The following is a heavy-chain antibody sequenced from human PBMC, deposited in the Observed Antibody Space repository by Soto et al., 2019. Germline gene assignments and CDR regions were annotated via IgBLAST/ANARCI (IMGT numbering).Heavy chain of an antibody. CDR2: INPNSGGT. Sequence: AASVKVSCKTFGYTFTAYYIHWVLQAPGEGLEWMGWINPNSGGTNYAQKFQGRVTMTRDTSISTAYMELVRLRSDDTAVYYCARQLAYCGGDCYSEPIDYWGQGTLVTVSS. J-gene: IGHJ4*02. CDR3: ARQLAYCGGDCYSEPIDY. D-gene: IGHD2-21*02. V-gene: IGHV1-2*03. CDR1: GYTFTAYY.